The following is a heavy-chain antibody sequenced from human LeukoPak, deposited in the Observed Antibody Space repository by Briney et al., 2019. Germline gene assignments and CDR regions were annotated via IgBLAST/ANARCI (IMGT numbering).Heavy chain of an antibody. V-gene: IGHV1-69*10. Sequence: SVKVSCKASGGTFSSYAISWVRQAPGQGLEWMGGIIPIFGIANYAQKFQGRVTITADKSTSTAYMELSSLRSEDTAVYYCARDCAGDYYDSSGYCLDYWGQGTLVTVSS. CDR1: GGTFSSYA. CDR3: ARDCAGDYYDSSGYCLDY. D-gene: IGHD3-22*01. CDR2: IIPIFGIA. J-gene: IGHJ4*02.